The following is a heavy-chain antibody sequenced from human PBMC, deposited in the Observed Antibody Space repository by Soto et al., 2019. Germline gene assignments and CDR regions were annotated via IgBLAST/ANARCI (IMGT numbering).Heavy chain of an antibody. D-gene: IGHD6-6*01. Sequence: QITLKESGPTLVKPTQTLTLTCTFSGFSLSTTGEGVGWIRQPPGKALEWLAVIYWNDDKSYSPSLKSRLTISQDTSKQQVVLTMMHMAPVDTGTYYCAQVDDVAALFAYLGQGTLVTVSS. CDR2: IYWNDDK. CDR1: GFSLSTTGEG. CDR3: AQVDDVAALFAY. V-gene: IGHV2-5*01. J-gene: IGHJ4*02.